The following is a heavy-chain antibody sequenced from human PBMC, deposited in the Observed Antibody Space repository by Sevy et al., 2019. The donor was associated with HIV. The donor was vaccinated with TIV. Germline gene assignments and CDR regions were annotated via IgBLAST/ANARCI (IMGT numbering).Heavy chain of an antibody. CDR2: MSWDGGST. Sequence: GGSLRLSCSASGFTFDDYTMHWVRQAPGKGLEWVSLMSWDGGSTYYADSVKGRFTISRDNSKNSLYLQMYSLKIEDTALYYCAKDRGFDYGMDVWGQGTTVTASS. V-gene: IGHV3-43*01. J-gene: IGHJ6*02. D-gene: IGHD3-3*01. CDR1: GFTFDDYT. CDR3: AKDRGFDYGMDV.